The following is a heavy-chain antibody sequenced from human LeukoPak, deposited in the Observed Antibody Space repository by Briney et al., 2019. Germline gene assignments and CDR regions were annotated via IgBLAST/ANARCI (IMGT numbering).Heavy chain of an antibody. CDR3: ARRGAVAGTVDY. CDR2: ITSSSTI. CDR1: GFTFSSYS. Sequence: GGSLRLSCAASGFTFSSYSMNWVRQAPGKGLEWVSYITSSSTIYYADSVKGRFTISRDNAKNSLYLQMNSLRAEDTAVYYCARRGAVAGTVDYWGQGTLVTVSS. D-gene: IGHD6-19*01. V-gene: IGHV3-48*01. J-gene: IGHJ4*02.